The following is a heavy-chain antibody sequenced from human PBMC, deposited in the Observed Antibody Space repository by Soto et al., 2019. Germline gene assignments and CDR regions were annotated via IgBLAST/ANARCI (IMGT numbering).Heavy chain of an antibody. D-gene: IGHD3-22*01. J-gene: IGHJ4*02. V-gene: IGHV4-30-2*01. CDR2: IYYTGGT. Sequence: WTWIRQPPGTGLEFICSIYYTGGTYYNPSLNSRVTISLDRSKNQFSLNLSSVAAADTAMYYCARATFFRKGYYHDTDYYFFASWGQGTLVTVS. CDR3: ARATFFRKGYYHDTDYYFFAS.